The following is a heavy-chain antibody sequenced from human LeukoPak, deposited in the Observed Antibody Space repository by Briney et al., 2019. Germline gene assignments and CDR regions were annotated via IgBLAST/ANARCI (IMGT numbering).Heavy chain of an antibody. V-gene: IGHV3-53*01. J-gene: IGHJ6*03. CDR2: IYSGGST. D-gene: IGHD3-10*01. Sequence: GGSLRLSCAASGFTVSSNYMSWVRQAPGKGLEWVSVIYSGGSTYYADSVKGRFTISRDNSKNKLCLQMNNLRAEDTDVYYCATDRRERGFREFHYYYYYMDVWGKGTTVTVSS. CDR1: GFTVSSNY. CDR3: ATDRRERGFREFHYYYYYMDV.